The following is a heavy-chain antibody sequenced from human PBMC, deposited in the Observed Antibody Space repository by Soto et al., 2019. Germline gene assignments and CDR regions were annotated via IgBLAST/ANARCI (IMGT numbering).Heavy chain of an antibody. CDR3: ARHPGITIFGVVHYQTNWFDP. J-gene: IGHJ5*02. V-gene: IGHV4-34*01. CDR1: GGSFSGYY. CDR2: INHSGST. Sequence: PSETLSLTCAVYGGSFSGYYWSWIRQPPGKGLEWIGEINHSGSTNYNPSLKSRVTISVDTSKNQFSLKLSSVTAADTAVYYCARHPGITIFGVVHYQTNWFDPWGQGTLVTVSS. D-gene: IGHD3-3*01.